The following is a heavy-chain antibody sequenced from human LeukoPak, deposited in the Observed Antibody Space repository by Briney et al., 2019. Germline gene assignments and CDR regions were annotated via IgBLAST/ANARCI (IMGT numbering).Heavy chain of an antibody. Sequence: GGSLRLSCAASGFTFSSYSMNWVRQAPGKGLEWVSYISSSGSSIFYADSVKGRFTISRDNGKNSLYLQMNSLRDDDTAVYYCARSSGYQVPPGYWGQGTLVTVSS. CDR2: ISSSGSSI. D-gene: IGHD2-2*01. CDR3: ARSSGYQVPPGY. J-gene: IGHJ4*02. CDR1: GFTFSSYS. V-gene: IGHV3-48*02.